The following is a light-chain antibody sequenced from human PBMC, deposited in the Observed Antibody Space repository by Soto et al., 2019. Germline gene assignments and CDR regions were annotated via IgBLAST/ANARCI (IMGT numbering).Light chain of an antibody. J-gene: IGKJ1*01. CDR2: AAS. Sequence: DIQMTQSPSSLSASVGDRVTITCRASQGISTYLAWYQQKPGKVPKLLIYAASTLQSGVPSRFSGSGSGTEFTLTISSLQPEDVATYYCQRYNSAPQTFGQGTKVDMK. CDR1: QGISTY. CDR3: QRYNSAPQT. V-gene: IGKV1-27*01.